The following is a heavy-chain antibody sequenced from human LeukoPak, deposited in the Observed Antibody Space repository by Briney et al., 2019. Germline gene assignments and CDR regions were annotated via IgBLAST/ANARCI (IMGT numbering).Heavy chain of an antibody. Sequence: GGSLRLSCATSGLTFRNDWVTWVRQAQGKGLEWVANINKDGSKKKYVDSVKGRFTISRDNTKNSVFLQMNSLRAEDTAIYYCARDTSPSSRSSYFDALDMWGQGTMVTVSS. CDR3: ARDTSPSSRSSYFDALDM. D-gene: IGHD6-13*01. CDR1: GLTFRNDW. V-gene: IGHV3-7*01. CDR2: INKDGSKK. J-gene: IGHJ3*02.